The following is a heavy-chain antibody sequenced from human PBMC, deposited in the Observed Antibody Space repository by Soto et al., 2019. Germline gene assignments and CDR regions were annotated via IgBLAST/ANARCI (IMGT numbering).Heavy chain of an antibody. CDR1: GGTFSSYA. CDR3: APGPAYCSSTSCYSGGWFDP. CDR2: IIPIFGTA. Sequence: SVKVSCKASGGTFSSYAISWVRQAPGQGLEWMGGIIPIFGTANYAQKFQGRVTITADESTSTAYMELSSLRSEDAAVYYCAPGPAYCSSTSCYSGGWFDPWGQGTLVTVSS. V-gene: IGHV1-69*13. D-gene: IGHD2-2*02. J-gene: IGHJ5*02.